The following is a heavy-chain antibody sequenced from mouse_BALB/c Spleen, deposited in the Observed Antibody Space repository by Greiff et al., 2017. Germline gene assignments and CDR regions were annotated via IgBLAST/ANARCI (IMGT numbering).Heavy chain of an antibody. Sequence: VKLVESGPELVKPGASVKISCKASGYSFTSYYIHWVKQRPGQGLEWIGWIFPGSGNTKYNEKFKGKATLTADTSSSTAYMQLSSLTSEDSAVYFCARSDYYGSEAMDYWGQGTSVTVSS. J-gene: IGHJ4*01. CDR2: IFPGSGNT. CDR1: GYSFTSYY. V-gene: IGHV1-66*01. D-gene: IGHD1-1*01. CDR3: ARSDYYGSEAMDY.